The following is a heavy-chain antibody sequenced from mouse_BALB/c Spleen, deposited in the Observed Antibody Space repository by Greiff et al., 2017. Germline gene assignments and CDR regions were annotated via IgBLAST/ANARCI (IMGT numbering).Heavy chain of an antibody. CDR1: GYSITSDYA. V-gene: IGHV3-2*02. CDR3: AGYGNYAWFAY. J-gene: IGHJ3*01. D-gene: IGHD2-10*02. CDR2: ISYSGST. Sequence: EVKLQESGPGLVKPSQSLSLTCTVTGYSITSDYAWNWIRQFPGNKLEWMGYISYSGSTSYNPSLKSRISITRDTSKNQFFLQLNSVTTEDTATYYCAGYGNYAWFAYWGQGTLVTVSA.